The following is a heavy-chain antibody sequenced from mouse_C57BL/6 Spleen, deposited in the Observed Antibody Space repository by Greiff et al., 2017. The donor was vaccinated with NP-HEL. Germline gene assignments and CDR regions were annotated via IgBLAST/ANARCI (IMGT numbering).Heavy chain of an antibody. CDR1: GYTFTSYW. Sequence: QVQLQQPGAELVKPGASVKLSCKASGYTFTSYWMHWVKQRPGQGLEWIGMIHPNSGSTNYNEKFKSKATLTVDKSSSTAYMQLSSLTSEDSAVYYCARSGDYGYYYAMDYWGQGTSVTVSS. CDR3: ARSGDYGYYYAMDY. D-gene: IGHD2-4*01. V-gene: IGHV1-64*01. CDR2: IHPNSGST. J-gene: IGHJ4*01.